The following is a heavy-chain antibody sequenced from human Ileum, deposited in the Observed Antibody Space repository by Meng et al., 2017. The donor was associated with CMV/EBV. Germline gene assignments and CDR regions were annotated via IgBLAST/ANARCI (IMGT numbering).Heavy chain of an antibody. Sequence: GESLKISCAASGFTFDDYGMSWVRQDPGKGLEWVSGSNWSGASTGYADSVKGRFSISRGSAKQFVHLQRTSLGAEGTAWYCCGKHNRSGWSYFDYWGQGNLVTVSS. J-gene: IGHJ4*02. D-gene: IGHD6-19*01. V-gene: IGHV3-20*04. CDR3: GKHNRSGWSYFDY. CDR1: GFTFDDYG. CDR2: SNWSGAST.